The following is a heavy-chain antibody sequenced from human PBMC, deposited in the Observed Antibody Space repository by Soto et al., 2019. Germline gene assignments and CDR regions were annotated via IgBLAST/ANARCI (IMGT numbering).Heavy chain of an antibody. V-gene: IGHV4-61*08. CDR3: ATLPTGGYTYGQDY. D-gene: IGHD5-18*01. CDR2: IYYRGYT. CDR1: GGSVSSGDYY. J-gene: IGHJ4*02. Sequence: SETLSLTCTVSGGSVSSGDYYWSWVRQPPGKGLECIGSIYYRGYTNYNPSLKSRVTISIDTSTNQFSLKLSSVTAADTAVYYCATLPTGGYTYGQDYWGQGTLVTVSS.